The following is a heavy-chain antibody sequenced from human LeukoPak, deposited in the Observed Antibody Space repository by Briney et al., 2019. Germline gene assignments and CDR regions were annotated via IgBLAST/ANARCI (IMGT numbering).Heavy chain of an antibody. CDR2: MNPNSGNT. V-gene: IGHV1-8*01. CDR3: ARQQAGGYNKGYYFDY. J-gene: IGHJ4*02. D-gene: IGHD5-18*01. CDR1: GYTFTSYD. Sequence: HGASVKVSCKASGYTFTSYDINWVRQATGQGLEWMGWMNPNSGNTGYAQKFQGRVTMTRNTSISTAYMELSSLKASDTAMYYCARQQAGGYNKGYYFDYWGQGTLVTVSS.